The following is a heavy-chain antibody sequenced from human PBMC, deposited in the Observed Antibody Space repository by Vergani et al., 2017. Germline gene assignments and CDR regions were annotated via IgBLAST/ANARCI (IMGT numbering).Heavy chain of an antibody. D-gene: IGHD5-24*01. V-gene: IGHV1-69*01. Sequence: QVQLVQSGAEVKKPGSSVKVSCKASGGTFSSYAISWVRQAPGQGLEWMGGIIPIFGTANYAQKFQGRVTITADESTSTAYIELSSLRSEDTAVYYCARSGDEDGYNYYNWFDPWGQGTLVTVSS. CDR3: ARSGDEDGYNYYNWFDP. J-gene: IGHJ5*02. CDR2: IIPIFGTA. CDR1: GGTFSSYA.